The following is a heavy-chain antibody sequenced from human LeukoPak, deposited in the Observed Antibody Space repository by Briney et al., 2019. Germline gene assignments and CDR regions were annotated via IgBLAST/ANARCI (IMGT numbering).Heavy chain of an antibody. J-gene: IGHJ4*02. Sequence: ASVTVSCTASGGTFSSYAISWVRQAPGQGLEWMGGIIPIFGTANYAQKFQGRVTITADESTSTGYMALSSLRSEDTAVYYCASKRGYSYGLDYWGRGTLVTVSS. V-gene: IGHV1-69*13. CDR1: GGTFSSYA. CDR2: IIPIFGTA. D-gene: IGHD5-18*01. CDR3: ASKRGYSYGLDY.